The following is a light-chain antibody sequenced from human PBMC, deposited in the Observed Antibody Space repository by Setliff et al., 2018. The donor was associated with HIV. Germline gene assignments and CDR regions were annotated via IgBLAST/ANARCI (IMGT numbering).Light chain of an antibody. J-gene: IGLJ1*01. CDR2: EVS. Sequence: QSVLTQPASVSGSPGQSITISCTGTSGDVGGYNFVSWYQQSPGKAPKLMIYEVSNRPSGASNRFSGSKSGNTASLTISGLQAEDEADYYCSSYTGKSTNTYVFGTGTKVTVL. V-gene: IGLV2-14*01. CDR1: SGDVGGYNF. CDR3: SSYTGKSTNTYV.